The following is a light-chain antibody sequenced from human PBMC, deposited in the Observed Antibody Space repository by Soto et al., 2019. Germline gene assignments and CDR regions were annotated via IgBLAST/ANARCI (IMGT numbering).Light chain of an antibody. CDR2: GTF. J-gene: IGKJ3*01. CDR3: QYLNNHPPFT. V-gene: IGKV1-9*01. Sequence: IQLTQSPSSLSASVGDRVSITCGASQDIKTYLTWYQQKEGKAPKLLISGTFTLQSGVPSRFNGSGSGTDFALTISLLQPEYFATYYCQYLNNHPPFTFGPGTKVDLE. CDR1: QDIKTY.